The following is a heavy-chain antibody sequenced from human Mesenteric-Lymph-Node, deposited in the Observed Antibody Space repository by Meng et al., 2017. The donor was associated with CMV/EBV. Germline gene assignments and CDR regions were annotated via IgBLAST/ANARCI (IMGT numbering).Heavy chain of an antibody. D-gene: IGHD1/OR15-1a*01. CDR3: ARAPLNTDEVDY. V-gene: IGHV1-2*02. Sequence: ASVTVSCKASGYTFTGYYMHWVRQAPGQGLEWMGWINPDTGGTNYAQKFQGRVTMTRDTSISTAYMELSRLRSDDTAVYYCARAPLNTDEVDYWGQGTLVTVSS. CDR2: INPDTGGT. J-gene: IGHJ4*02. CDR1: GYTFTGYY.